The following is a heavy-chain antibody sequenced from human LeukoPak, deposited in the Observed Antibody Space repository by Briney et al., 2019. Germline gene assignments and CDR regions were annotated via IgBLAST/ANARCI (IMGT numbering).Heavy chain of an antibody. CDR1: GYTFTSYD. CDR3: ARGSRGCSSTSCYRVNYYYYYMDV. J-gene: IGHJ6*03. CDR2: MNPNSGNT. D-gene: IGHD2-2*02. Sequence: GASVKVSCKASGYTFTSYDINWVRQATGQGLEWMGWMNPNSGNTGYAQKFQGRVTMTRNTCISTAYMELSSLRSEDTAVYYCARGSRGCSSTSCYRVNYYYYYMDVWGKGTTVTVSS. V-gene: IGHV1-8*01.